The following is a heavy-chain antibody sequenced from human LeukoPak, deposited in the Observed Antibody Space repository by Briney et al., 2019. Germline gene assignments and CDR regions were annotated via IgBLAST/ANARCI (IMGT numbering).Heavy chain of an antibody. CDR1: GFTFSSYG. Sequence: HPVRSLRLSCAASGFTFSSYGMHWVRQAPGKGLEWVAVISYDGSNKYYADSVKGRFTISRDNSKNTLYLQMNSLRAEDTAVYYCAKELRDYYYYYGMDVWGQGTTVTVSS. CDR3: AKELRDYYYYYGMDV. J-gene: IGHJ6*02. CDR2: ISYDGSNK. V-gene: IGHV3-30*18. D-gene: IGHD5-12*01.